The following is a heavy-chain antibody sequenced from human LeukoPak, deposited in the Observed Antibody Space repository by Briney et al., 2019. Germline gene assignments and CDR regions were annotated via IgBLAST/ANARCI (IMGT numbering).Heavy chain of an antibody. J-gene: IGHJ4*02. Sequence: GGSLRLSCAASGFTFNSYAMSWVRQAPGKGLEWVAIISNDGSRKYYAHSVEGRFTISRDNSKNTLYLQMDSLRAEDTAVYYCARDRAWNYFDYWGQGTLVTVSS. V-gene: IGHV3-30*03. CDR1: GFTFNSYA. CDR2: ISNDGSRK. D-gene: IGHD3-3*01. CDR3: ARDRAWNYFDY.